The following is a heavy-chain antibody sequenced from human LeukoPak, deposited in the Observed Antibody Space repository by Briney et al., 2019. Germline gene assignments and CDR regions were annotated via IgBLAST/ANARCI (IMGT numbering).Heavy chain of an antibody. V-gene: IGHV4-39*01. Sequence: SETLSLTCTVSGGSISSSSYYWGWIRQPPGKGLEWIGSIYYSGSTYYNPSLKSRVTISVDTSKNQFSLKLSSVTAADTAVYYCARHLAAAGFYYSDYWGQGTLVTVSS. CDR3: ARHLAAAGFYYSDY. J-gene: IGHJ4*02. CDR1: GGSISSSSYY. D-gene: IGHD6-13*01. CDR2: IYYSGST.